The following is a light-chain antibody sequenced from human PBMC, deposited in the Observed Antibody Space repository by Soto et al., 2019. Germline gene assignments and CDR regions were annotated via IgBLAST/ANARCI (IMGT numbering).Light chain of an antibody. CDR2: SNN. V-gene: IGLV1-44*01. J-gene: IGLJ1*01. CDR1: SSNIGRNA. CDR3: VTWDGSLNGYV. Sequence: QSVLTQPPSASGTPGQRVTISCFGSSSNIGRNAVDWYQQFPGTAPKLLIYSNNQRPSGVPDRFSGSKSGTSASLAISGLQSEDEADYYCVTWDGSLNGYVLGAGTKVTVL.